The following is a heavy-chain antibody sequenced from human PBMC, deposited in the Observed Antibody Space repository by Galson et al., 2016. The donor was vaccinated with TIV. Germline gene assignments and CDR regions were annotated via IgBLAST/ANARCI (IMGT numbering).Heavy chain of an antibody. CDR1: GFTFSSYG. CDR3: ARADKSYLMDV. D-gene: IGHD3-16*02. CDR2: ISYDGSDK. Sequence: SLRLSCAASGFTFSSYGLHWVRQAPGKGLEWVAFISYDGSDKNYAEALKGRFNISRDKSKNTLYLQMNSLRAEDTALYYCARADKSYLMDVWGKGTKVTVSS. V-gene: IGHV3-30*03. J-gene: IGHJ6*03.